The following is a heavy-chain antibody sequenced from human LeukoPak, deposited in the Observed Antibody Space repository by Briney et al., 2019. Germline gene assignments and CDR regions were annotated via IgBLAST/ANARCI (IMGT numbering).Heavy chain of an antibody. V-gene: IGHV4-59*01. J-gene: IGHJ6*03. D-gene: IGHD3-16*01. CDR2: IYYNGST. CDR3: ARETSQKGAHYMDV. Sequence: SETLSLTCAVSGGSLSSFYWSWIRQPPGKGLEWIGYIYYNGSTNYNPSLKSRVTISIDTSKNQFSLKLSSVTAADTAVYYCARETSQKGAHYMDVWGKGTTVTISS. CDR1: GGSLSSFY.